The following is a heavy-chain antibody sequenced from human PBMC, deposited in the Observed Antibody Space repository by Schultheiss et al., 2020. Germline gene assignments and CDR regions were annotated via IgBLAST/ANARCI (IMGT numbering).Heavy chain of an antibody. Sequence: GSLRLSCAASGFTFSSYSMNWVRQAPGKGLEWVSSISSSSSYIYYADSVKGRFTISRDNSKNMLYLQMNSLRAEDTAVYYCATHFGYCSGGSCYRDYYFDYWGQGTLVTVAS. CDR1: GFTFSSYS. D-gene: IGHD2-15*01. V-gene: IGHV3-21*04. CDR2: ISSSSSYI. J-gene: IGHJ4*02. CDR3: ATHFGYCSGGSCYRDYYFDY.